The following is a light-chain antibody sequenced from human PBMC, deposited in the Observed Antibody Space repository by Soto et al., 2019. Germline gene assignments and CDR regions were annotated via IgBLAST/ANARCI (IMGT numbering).Light chain of an antibody. V-gene: IGKV3-15*01. Sequence: ETVMTQSPATRSVSPGERAILSCRASQSVSSNLAWYQQKAGQAPRLLIYGASTRVTGIPARFSGSGSGTDFTLTISSLQSEDFAVYYCQQYNNWPPWTFGQGTKV. CDR1: QSVSSN. CDR3: QQYNNWPPWT. J-gene: IGKJ1*01. CDR2: GAS.